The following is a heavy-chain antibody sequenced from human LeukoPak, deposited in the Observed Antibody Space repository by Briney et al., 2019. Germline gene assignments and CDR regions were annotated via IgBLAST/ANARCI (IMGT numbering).Heavy chain of an antibody. D-gene: IGHD3-22*01. CDR1: GGSISSYY. CDR3: ARERITMIVVALRQDSYYYYGMDV. J-gene: IGHJ6*02. Sequence: SETLSLTCTVSGGSISSYYWSWIRQPAGKGLEWIGRIYTSGSTNYNPSLKSRVTMSVDTSKNQFSLKLSSVTAADTAVYYCARERITMIVVALRQDSYYYYGMDVWGQGTTVTVSS. CDR2: IYTSGST. V-gene: IGHV4-4*07.